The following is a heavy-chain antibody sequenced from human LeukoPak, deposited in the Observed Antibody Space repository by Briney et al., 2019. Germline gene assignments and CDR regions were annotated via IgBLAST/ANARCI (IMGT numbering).Heavy chain of an antibody. CDR1: GFTFDDYA. J-gene: IGHJ3*02. CDR2: ISWNSGSI. Sequence: GGSLRLSCAASGFTFDDYAMHWVRQAPGKGLEWVSGISWNSGSIGYADSVKGRLTISRDNAKNSLYLQMNSLRAEDMALYYCAATGTTRGDAFDIWGQGTMVTVSS. V-gene: IGHV3-9*03. CDR3: AATGTTRGDAFDI. D-gene: IGHD1-1*01.